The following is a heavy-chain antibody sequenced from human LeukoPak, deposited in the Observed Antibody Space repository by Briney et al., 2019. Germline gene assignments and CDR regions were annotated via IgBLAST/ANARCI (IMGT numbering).Heavy chain of an antibody. V-gene: IGHV3-23*01. J-gene: IGHJ3*02. Sequence: WGSLRLSCAASGFTFRSYAMSWVRQAPGKGLEWVSTISNSGGGTFYADSVRGRFTISRDNSKNTLYLQMNSLRAEDTAVYYCAKESDSSGYSVPAFDIWGEGTLATVSS. D-gene: IGHD3-22*01. CDR1: GFTFRSYA. CDR3: AKESDSSGYSVPAFDI. CDR2: ISNSGGGT.